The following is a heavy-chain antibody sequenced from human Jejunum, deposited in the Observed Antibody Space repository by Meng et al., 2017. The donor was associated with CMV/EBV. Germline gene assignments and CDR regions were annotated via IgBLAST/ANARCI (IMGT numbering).Heavy chain of an antibody. CDR3: TGLDY. V-gene: IGHV3-74*01. J-gene: IGHJ4*02. CDR1: GFSFSSYW. Sequence: EMHLVQSGGGLVQPGGSLRLSCAASGFSFSSYWMYWVRQEPGKGLLWVSRILPDGSTHYADAVKGRFTISRDNVKNALYLQMDSLRVEDTAVYYCTGLDYWGQGTLVTVSS. CDR2: ILPDGST.